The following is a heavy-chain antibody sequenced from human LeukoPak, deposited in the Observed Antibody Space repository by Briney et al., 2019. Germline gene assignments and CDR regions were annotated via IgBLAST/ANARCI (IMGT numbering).Heavy chain of an antibody. Sequence: GGSLRLSCAASGFTFSSYGLSWVRQAPGKGLQWVSTVSGSGYNTYYADSVKGRFTISRDNSANTLYLQMNSLRAEDTALYYCAKHSGSYFIYYVDSWGQGTLVSVSS. J-gene: IGHJ4*02. D-gene: IGHD1-26*01. CDR3: AKHSGSYFIYYVDS. CDR2: VSGSGYNT. V-gene: IGHV3-23*01. CDR1: GFTFSSYG.